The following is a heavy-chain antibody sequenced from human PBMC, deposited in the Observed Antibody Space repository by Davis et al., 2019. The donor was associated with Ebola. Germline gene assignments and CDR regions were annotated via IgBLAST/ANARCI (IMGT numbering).Heavy chain of an antibody. V-gene: IGHV3-20*01. CDR2: INWNGGSS. Sequence: GESLKISCGASGFTFDDYAMTWVRQAPGKGLEWVSGINWNGGSSGYADSVKGRFTISRDNAKNSLYLQMNSLHQGPIGLPPGTLLQEHLWG. CDR3: TLLQEHL. CDR1: GFTFDDYA. J-gene: IGHJ6*01.